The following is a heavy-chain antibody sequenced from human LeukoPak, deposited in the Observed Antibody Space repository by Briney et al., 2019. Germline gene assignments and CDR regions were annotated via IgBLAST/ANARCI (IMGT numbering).Heavy chain of an antibody. CDR3: ARGAAAGRCFDY. J-gene: IGHJ4*02. Sequence: SLRLSGAVSGFTVIYYYMIWIRQAPGKGLEGGSYISSGGSNISHADSGKGRFTIARDNAEDSLYLQMNSLRAEDTSVYYCARGAAAGRCFDYWGQGTLVTVSS. V-gene: IGHV3-11*01. CDR2: ISSGGSNI. D-gene: IGHD6-13*01. CDR1: GFTVIYYY.